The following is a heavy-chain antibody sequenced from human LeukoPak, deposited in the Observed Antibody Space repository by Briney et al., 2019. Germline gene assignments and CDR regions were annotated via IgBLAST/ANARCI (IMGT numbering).Heavy chain of an antibody. CDR1: GFSLRTYG. CDR2: ISYDGGNQ. D-gene: IGHD3-10*01. Sequence: GRSLRLSCAASGFSLRTYGIHWVRQAPGKGLQWVAVISYDGGNQYCADSVKGRFTISRDSSKNTLYMQMNSLRAEDTAVYYCARDVDQYGSGSYYRGIDFWGQGTLVTVSS. J-gene: IGHJ4*02. V-gene: IGHV3-30*04. CDR3: ARDVDQYGSGSYYRGIDF.